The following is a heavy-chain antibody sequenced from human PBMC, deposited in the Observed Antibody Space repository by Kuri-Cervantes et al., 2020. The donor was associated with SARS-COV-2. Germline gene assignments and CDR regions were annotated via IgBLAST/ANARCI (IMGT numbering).Heavy chain of an antibody. Sequence: SVTVSCKASGYTFTSYGISWVRQAPGQGLEWKGWISAYNGNTNYAQKLQGRVTMTTDTSTSTAYMELSSLRSEDTAVYYCARVPSGSYCFDYWGQGPLVTVSS. J-gene: IGHJ4*02. CDR2: ISAYNGNT. D-gene: IGHD1-26*01. CDR1: GYTFTSYG. V-gene: IGHV1-18*01. CDR3: ARVPSGSYCFDY.